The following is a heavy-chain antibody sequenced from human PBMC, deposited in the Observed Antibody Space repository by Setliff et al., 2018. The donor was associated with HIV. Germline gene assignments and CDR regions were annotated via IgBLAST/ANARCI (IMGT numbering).Heavy chain of an antibody. CDR2: VYHTGST. CDR1: GYSISSRYY. D-gene: IGHD6-19*01. CDR3: ASTGYSSGWSFDY. V-gene: IGHV4-38-2*02. J-gene: IGHJ4*03. Sequence: SETLSLTCTVSGYSISSRYYWGWIRQPPGKGLEWIGSVYHTGSTYYNPSLKSRVTMSADTSKNQFSLKLSSVTAADAAVYYCASTGYSSGWSFDYWGQGTKVTVSS.